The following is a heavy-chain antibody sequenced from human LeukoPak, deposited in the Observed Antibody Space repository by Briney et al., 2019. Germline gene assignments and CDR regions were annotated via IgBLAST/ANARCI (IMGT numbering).Heavy chain of an antibody. CDR1: GGSISSSSYY. CDR3: ARSSYRPYGSGWFNWFDP. Sequence: SETLSLTCTVSGGSISSSSYYWGWIRQPPGKGLEWIGSIYYSGSTYYNPSLKSRVTISVDTSKNQFSLKLSSVTAADTAVYYCARSSYRPYGSGWFNWFDPWGQGTLVTVSS. V-gene: IGHV4-39*01. D-gene: IGHD6-19*01. J-gene: IGHJ5*02. CDR2: IYYSGST.